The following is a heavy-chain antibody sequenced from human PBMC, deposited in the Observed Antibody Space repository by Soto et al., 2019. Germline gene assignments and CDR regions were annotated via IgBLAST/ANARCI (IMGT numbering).Heavy chain of an antibody. V-gene: IGHV3-33*01. CDR3: AREGGGYSSSSRHYYYGMDV. Sequence: GGSLRLSCAASGFTFSSYGMHWVRQAPGKGLEWVAVIWYDGSNKYYADSVKGRFTISRDNSKNTLYLQMNSLRAEDTTVYYCAREGGGYSSSSRHYYYGMDVWGQGTTVTVSS. J-gene: IGHJ6*02. CDR2: IWYDGSNK. CDR1: GFTFSSYG. D-gene: IGHD6-6*01.